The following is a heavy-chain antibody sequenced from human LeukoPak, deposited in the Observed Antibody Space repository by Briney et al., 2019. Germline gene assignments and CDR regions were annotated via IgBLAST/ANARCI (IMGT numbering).Heavy chain of an antibody. CDR1: GGSFSGYY. V-gene: IGHV4-34*01. CDR2: INHSGST. J-gene: IGHJ4*02. D-gene: IGHD4-17*01. CDR3: ARHVTHNYGDFSQTFDY. Sequence: SETLSLTCAVYGGSFSGYYWSWIRQPPGKGLEWIGEINHSGSTNYNPSLKSRVTISVDTSKNQFSLKLSSVTAADTAVYYCARHVTHNYGDFSQTFDYWGQGTLVTVSS.